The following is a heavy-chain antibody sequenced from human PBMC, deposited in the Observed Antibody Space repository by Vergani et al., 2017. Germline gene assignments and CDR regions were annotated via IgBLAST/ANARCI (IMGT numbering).Heavy chain of an antibody. Sequence: EVLLVESGGGLVKPGGSLRLSCAASGFTFSEYSMNWVRQAPGKGLEWVSSISPTSTYMYYADSVKGRFTVSRDNAKNSLYLQMNSLRAEDTAVYYCANPDSVVSSNYGSGSYFGSWGQGALVTVSS. J-gene: IGHJ4*02. CDR2: ISPTSTYM. CDR1: GFTFSEYS. CDR3: ANPDSVVSSNYGSGSYFGS. V-gene: IGHV3-21*04. D-gene: IGHD3-10*01.